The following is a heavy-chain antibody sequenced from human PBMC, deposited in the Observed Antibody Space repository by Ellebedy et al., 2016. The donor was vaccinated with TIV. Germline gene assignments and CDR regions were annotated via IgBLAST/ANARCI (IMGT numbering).Heavy chain of an antibody. CDR2: ISGSGGST. CDR1: GFTFGSYA. Sequence: GESLKIPCAASGFTFGSYAMSWVRQAPGKGPEWVSAISGSGGSTYYAVSVKGRFTFSRDNSKNTVYLQMNSLRAEDTAVYYCAIKRYGDYLGSSFDYWGQGTLVTVSS. D-gene: IGHD4-17*01. V-gene: IGHV3-23*01. J-gene: IGHJ4*02. CDR3: AIKRYGDYLGSSFDY.